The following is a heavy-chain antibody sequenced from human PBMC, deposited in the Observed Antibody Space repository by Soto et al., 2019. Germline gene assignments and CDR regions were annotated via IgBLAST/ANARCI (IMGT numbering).Heavy chain of an antibody. V-gene: IGHV3-30-3*01. Sequence: GGSLRLSCAASGFTFSSYAMHWVRQAPGKGLEWVAVISYDGSNKYYADSVKGRFTISRDNSKNTLYLQMNSLRAEDTAVYYCARDRSIAGYFDYWGQGTLVTVSS. CDR1: GFTFSSYA. CDR2: ISYDGSNK. J-gene: IGHJ4*02. CDR3: ARDRSIAGYFDY. D-gene: IGHD6-6*01.